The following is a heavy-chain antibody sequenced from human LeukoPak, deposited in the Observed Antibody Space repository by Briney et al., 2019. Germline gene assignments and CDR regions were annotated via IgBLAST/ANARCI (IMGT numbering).Heavy chain of an antibody. J-gene: IGHJ4*02. D-gene: IGHD3-22*01. V-gene: IGHV1-58*01. CDR1: GFTFTSSA. Sequence: RASVKVSCKASGFTFTSSAVQWVRQARGQRLEWIGWIVVGSGNTNYAQKFQERVTITRDMSTSTAYMGLSSLRSEDTAVYYCAAGTITYYYDSSGYYRTQTPLFDYWGQGTLVTVSS. CDR3: AAGTITYYYDSSGYYRTQTPLFDY. CDR2: IVVGSGNT.